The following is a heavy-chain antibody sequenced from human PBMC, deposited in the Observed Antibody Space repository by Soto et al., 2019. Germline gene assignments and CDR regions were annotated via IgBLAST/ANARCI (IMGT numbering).Heavy chain of an antibody. CDR2: IFWNDER. CDR3: ARALREELPIYYLDS. Sequence: SGPTLVNPTETLTLTCTVSGFSLSKARMGVSWIRQPPGKALEWLAHIFWNDERSYNTSLKSRLTISRDTSKSQVVLTMTNVDPVDTGTYFCARALREELPIYYLDSWGQGTLAT. D-gene: IGHD1-7*01. CDR1: GFSLSKARMG. V-gene: IGHV2-26*01. J-gene: IGHJ4*02.